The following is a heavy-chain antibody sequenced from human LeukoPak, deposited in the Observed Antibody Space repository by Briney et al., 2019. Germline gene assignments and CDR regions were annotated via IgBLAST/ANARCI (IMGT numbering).Heavy chain of an antibody. CDR3: ARDLGIAAAGTRSQGFDY. CDR1: GFTFSSYW. V-gene: IGHV3-7*01. D-gene: IGHD6-13*01. CDR2: IKQDGGEK. Sequence: PGGSLRLSCAASGFTFSSYWMSWVRQAPGKGLEWVANIKQDGGEKYYVDSVKGRFTISRDNAKNSLYLQMNSLRAEDTAVYYCARDLGIAAAGTRSQGFDYWGQGTLVTVSS. J-gene: IGHJ4*02.